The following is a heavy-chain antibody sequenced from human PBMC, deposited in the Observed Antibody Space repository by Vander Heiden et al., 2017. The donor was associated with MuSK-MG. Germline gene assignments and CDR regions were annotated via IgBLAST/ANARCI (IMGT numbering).Heavy chain of an antibody. CDR1: GFTFSGSA. CDR3: TVGRHYDCSGSPADY. D-gene: IGHD3-10*01. V-gene: IGHV3-73*02. J-gene: IGHJ4*02. CDR2: IRSKANSYAT. Sequence: EVQLVESGGGLVQPGGSLKLSCAASGFTFSGSAMHWVRQASGKGLEWVGRIRSKANSYATEYAAAGKCRFTISRDDAKNTVYMQMNRIKTEDTSVYYCTVGRHYDCSGSPADYWGQGTLVTVSS.